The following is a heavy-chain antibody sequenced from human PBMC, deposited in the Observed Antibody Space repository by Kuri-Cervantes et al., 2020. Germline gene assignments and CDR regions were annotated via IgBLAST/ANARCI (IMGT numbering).Heavy chain of an antibody. CDR1: GYTFTTYG. J-gene: IGHJ5*02. V-gene: IGHV1-18*01. D-gene: IGHD6-6*01. CDR2: ISAFDGKT. CDR3: ARDIIAVRPGWFDP. Sequence: ALVKVSCKASGYTFTTYGISWVRQAPGQGLEWMGWISAFDGKTKFAQRLQGRVTMTTDTSTSTAYMELRSLTSDDTAMYYCARDIIAVRPGWFDPWGQGTLVTVSS.